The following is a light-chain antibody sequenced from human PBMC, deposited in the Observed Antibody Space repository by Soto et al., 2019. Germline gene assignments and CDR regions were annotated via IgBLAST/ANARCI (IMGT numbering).Light chain of an antibody. CDR2: EVS. V-gene: IGLV2-14*01. CDR1: SSDIGNYDF. Sequence: QSVLTQPASVSGSPGQSITISCTGTSSDIGNYDFVSWYQQVPGTAPKAMIYEVSSRPSGVSNRFSGSKSGYTASLTISGLQAEDEADYYCSSYTPNSVTLYVFGTGTKVTVL. CDR3: SSYTPNSVTLYV. J-gene: IGLJ1*01.